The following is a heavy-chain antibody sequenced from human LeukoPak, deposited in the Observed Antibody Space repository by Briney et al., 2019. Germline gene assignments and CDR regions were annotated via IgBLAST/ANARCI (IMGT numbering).Heavy chain of an antibody. V-gene: IGHV5-51*01. CDR1: GYIFTSYW. Sequence: GESLKISCKGSGYIFTSYWIGWVRQMPGKGLELMGIIYPGDSDTRYSPSFQGQVTVSADKSISTAYLQWSSLKASDTAMYYRASHSSSWYEYYFDYWGQGTLVTVSS. CDR2: IYPGDSDT. CDR3: ASHSSSWYEYYFDY. J-gene: IGHJ4*02. D-gene: IGHD6-13*01.